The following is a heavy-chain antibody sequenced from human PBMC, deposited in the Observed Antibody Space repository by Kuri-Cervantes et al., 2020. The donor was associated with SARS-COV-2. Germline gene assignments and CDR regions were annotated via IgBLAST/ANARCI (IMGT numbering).Heavy chain of an antibody. D-gene: IGHD5-12*01. V-gene: IGHV3-7*01. CDR3: ARCGYSGNGPFDP. J-gene: IGHJ5*02. CDR2: IHQDGSEK. Sequence: GGSLRLSCAASGFTFSSYSMNWVRQAPGKGLEWVANIHQDGSEKYFVDSVKGRFTISRDNAKNSLYLRMNSLRAEDTAVYYCARCGYSGNGPFDPWGQGTQVTVSS. CDR1: GFTFSSYS.